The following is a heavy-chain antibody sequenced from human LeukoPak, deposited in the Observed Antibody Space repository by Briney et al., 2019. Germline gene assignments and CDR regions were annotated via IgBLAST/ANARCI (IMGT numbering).Heavy chain of an antibody. D-gene: IGHD2-8*01. CDR2: IYHTGIT. Sequence: SETLSLTGAVSGASISNSNWVSWVRGPPGEGLEWIAAIYHTGITDYNPPRKVPVTISVAKSKNQFSLNLNSVTAADTAVYYCARGVGLIYSANEGFGGFFDYWGQRILVTVSS. V-gene: IGHV4-4*02. J-gene: IGHJ4*02. CDR1: GASISNSNW. CDR3: ARGVGLIYSANEGFGGFFDY.